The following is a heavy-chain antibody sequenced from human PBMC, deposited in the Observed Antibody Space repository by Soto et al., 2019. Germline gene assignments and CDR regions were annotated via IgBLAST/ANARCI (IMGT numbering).Heavy chain of an antibody. CDR3: GRGRSGQIVVFY. V-gene: IGHV1-2*02. CDR2: IGPETGAT. J-gene: IGHJ4*02. D-gene: IGHD5-12*01. Sequence: ASVKVSCKASGYTFTGHYIHWVRQAPEQGPEWMGEIGPETGATRYAQKFRGRVTMTRDTSITTVYMELNNLSPDDTAVYYCGRGRSGQIVVFYWGQGTPVTVSS. CDR1: GYTFTGHY.